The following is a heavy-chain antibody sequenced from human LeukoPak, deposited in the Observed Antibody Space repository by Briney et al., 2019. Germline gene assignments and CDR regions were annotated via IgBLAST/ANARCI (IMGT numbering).Heavy chain of an antibody. J-gene: IGHJ3*02. Sequence: PGGSLRLSCAASGFTFTNYAMSWVRQAPGKGLEWVSAISGSGGSTYYADSVKGRFTISRDNSKNTLYLQMNSLRAEDTAVYYCAKARGSSGPGHAFDIWGQGTMVTVSS. V-gene: IGHV3-23*01. CDR3: AKARGSSGPGHAFDI. CDR1: GFTFTNYA. D-gene: IGHD3-22*01. CDR2: ISGSGGST.